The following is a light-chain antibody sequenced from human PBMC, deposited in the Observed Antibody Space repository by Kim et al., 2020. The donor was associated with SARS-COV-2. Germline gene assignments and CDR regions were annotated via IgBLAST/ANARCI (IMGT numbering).Light chain of an antibody. CDR2: QDS. CDR3: QAWDSSTAR. CDR1: KLGDKY. V-gene: IGLV3-1*01. J-gene: IGLJ2*01. Sequence: VSPGQTASITCSGDKLGDKYACWYQQKPGQSPVLVIYQDSKRPSGIPERFSGSNSGNTATLTISGTQAMDEADYYCQAWDSSTARFGGGTQLTVL.